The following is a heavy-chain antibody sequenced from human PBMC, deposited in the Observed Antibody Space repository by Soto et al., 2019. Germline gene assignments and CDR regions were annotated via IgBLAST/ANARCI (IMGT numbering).Heavy chain of an antibody. CDR1: GYTFTSYG. Sequence: QVQLVQSGAEVKKPGASVKVSCKASGYTFTSYGISWVRQAPGQGLEWMGWISAYNGNTNYAQKLQGRVTMTTDTRTSTAKRELRRRRSDDRAVDCGARGYHTVGWFGELLPLDYWGQGSLVTVSS. CDR2: ISAYNGNT. CDR3: ARGYHTVGWFGELLPLDY. J-gene: IGHJ4*02. V-gene: IGHV1-18*01. D-gene: IGHD3-10*01.